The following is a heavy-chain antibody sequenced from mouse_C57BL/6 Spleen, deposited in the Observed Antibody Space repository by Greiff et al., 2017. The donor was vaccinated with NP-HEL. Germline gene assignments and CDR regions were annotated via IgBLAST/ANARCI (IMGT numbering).Heavy chain of an antibody. CDR1: GFNIKADY. CDR2: IDPENGDT. V-gene: IGHV14-4*01. D-gene: IGHD2-1*01. CDR3: STRIYTFAY. J-gene: IGHJ3*01. Sequence: VQLQQSGAELVRPGASVKLSCTASGFNIKADYMHWVKQRPEQGLEWIGWIDPENGDTEYASKFQGKATITAGTASNTDYLHLSSLTSDDTAVYYCSTRIYTFAYWGQGTLVTVSA.